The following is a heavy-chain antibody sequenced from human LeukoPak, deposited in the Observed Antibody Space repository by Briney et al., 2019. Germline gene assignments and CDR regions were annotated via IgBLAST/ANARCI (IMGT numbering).Heavy chain of an antibody. V-gene: IGHV4-34*01. J-gene: IGHJ4*02. CDR1: GGSFSGYY. CDR3: ARASNSTPDRRITMVRVRYFDY. Sequence: PSETLSLTCAVYGGSFSGYYWSWIRQPPGKGLEWIGEINHSGSTNYNPSLKSRVTISVDTSKNQFSLKLSSVTAADTAVYYCARASNSTPDRRITMVRVRYFDYWGQGTLVTVSS. D-gene: IGHD3-10*01. CDR2: INHSGST.